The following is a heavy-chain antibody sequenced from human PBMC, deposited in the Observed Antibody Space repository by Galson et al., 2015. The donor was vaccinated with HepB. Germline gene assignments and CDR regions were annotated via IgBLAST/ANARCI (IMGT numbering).Heavy chain of an antibody. CDR2: ISHDGRNT. CDR3: ARERGAGWYEGNDY. J-gene: IGHJ4*02. V-gene: IGHV3-30*04. CDR1: GFTFSSYS. D-gene: IGHD6-19*01. Sequence: SLRLSCAASGFTFSSYSIHWVREAPGKGLEWVAIISHDGRNTYYAYYVKGRFTISRDNSRNTLYLQMNGLRSDDTAVYYCARERGAGWYEGNDYWGQGTRVVVSS.